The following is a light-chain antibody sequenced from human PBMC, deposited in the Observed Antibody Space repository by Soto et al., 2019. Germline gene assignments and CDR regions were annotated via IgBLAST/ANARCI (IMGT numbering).Light chain of an antibody. CDR1: NIGSKS. CDR2: DDS. CDR3: QVWYSSSDHVV. J-gene: IGLJ2*01. Sequence: SYELTQPPSVSVAPGQTARITCGGNNIGSKSVHWYQQKPGQAPVLVVYDDSDRPSGIPGRFSGSNSGNTATLTISRVEAGDEADYYCQVWYSSSDHVVFGAGTKVIVL. V-gene: IGLV3-21*02.